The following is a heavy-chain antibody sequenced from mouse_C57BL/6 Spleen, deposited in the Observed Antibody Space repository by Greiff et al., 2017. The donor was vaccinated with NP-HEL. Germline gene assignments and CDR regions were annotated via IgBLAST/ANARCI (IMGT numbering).Heavy chain of an antibody. D-gene: IGHD3-3*01. CDR1: GYTFTDYN. CDR3: ARKGRRDYYAMDY. CDR2: INPNNGGT. Sequence: EVKLVESGPELVKPGASVKIPCKASGYTFTDYNMDWVKQSHGKSLEWIGDINPNNGGTIYNQKLKGKATLTVDKSASTSYMELRSLTSEDTSVYYCARKGRRDYYAMDYWGQGTSVTVSS. V-gene: IGHV1-18*01. J-gene: IGHJ4*01.